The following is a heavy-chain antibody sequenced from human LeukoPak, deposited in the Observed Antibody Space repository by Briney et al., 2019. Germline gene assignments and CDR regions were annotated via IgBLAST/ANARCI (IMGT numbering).Heavy chain of an antibody. CDR2: IIPIFGTA. D-gene: IGHD3-10*01. J-gene: IGHJ4*02. V-gene: IGHV1-69*13. Sequence: ASVKVSCKASGGTFSSYAISWVRQAPGQGLEWMGGIIPIFGTANYAQKFQGGVTITADESTSTAYMELSSLRSEDTAVYYCASGSGINLAPFDYWGQGTLVTVSS. CDR1: GGTFSSYA. CDR3: ASGSGINLAPFDY.